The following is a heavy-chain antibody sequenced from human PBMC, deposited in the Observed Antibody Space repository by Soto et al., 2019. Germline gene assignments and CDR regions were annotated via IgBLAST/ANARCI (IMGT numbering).Heavy chain of an antibody. V-gene: IGHV3-33*01. CDR1: GFTFSSYG. D-gene: IGHD1-26*01. CDR3: ARDLRVSGSYRWYYHGMDV. Sequence: HPGGSLRLSCAASGFTFSSYGMHWVRQAPGKGLEWAAVIWYDGSNKYYADSVKGRFTISRDNSKNTLYLQMNSLRAEDTAVYYCARDLRVSGSYRWYYHGMDVWGQGTTVTVSS. J-gene: IGHJ6*02. CDR2: IWYDGSNK.